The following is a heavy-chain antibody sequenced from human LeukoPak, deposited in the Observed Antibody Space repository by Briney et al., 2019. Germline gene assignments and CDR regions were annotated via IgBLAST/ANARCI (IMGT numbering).Heavy chain of an antibody. Sequence: GESLKISRKGSGYRFTNYWIGWVRQMPGKGLEWMGIIYPGDSDTRYIPSFQGQVTISADKSINTAYLQWSSLKPSDTAIYYCARSASRYFDWFDYWGQGTLLTVSS. CDR3: ARSASRYFDWFDY. J-gene: IGHJ4*02. CDR1: GYRFTNYW. V-gene: IGHV5-51*01. D-gene: IGHD3-9*01. CDR2: IYPGDSDT.